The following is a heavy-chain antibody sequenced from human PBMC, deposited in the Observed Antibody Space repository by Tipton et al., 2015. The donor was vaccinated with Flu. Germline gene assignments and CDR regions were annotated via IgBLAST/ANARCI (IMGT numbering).Heavy chain of an antibody. J-gene: IGHJ4*02. V-gene: IGHV4-61*02. CDR1: GGSFSSGSYY. CDR2: IYTTGST. Sequence: TLSLTCSVSGGSFSSGSYYWTWIRQSAGNGLEWIGRIYTTGSTNHNPSLKSRVTLSVDTTENQFSLKLSSVTAADTAVYYCARSPSYSGSGNYPYYFDFWGQGTLVTVSS. CDR3: ARSPSYSGSGNYPYYFDF. D-gene: IGHD3-10*01.